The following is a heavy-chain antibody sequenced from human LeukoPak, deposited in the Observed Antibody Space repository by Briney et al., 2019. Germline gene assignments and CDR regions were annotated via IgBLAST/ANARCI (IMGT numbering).Heavy chain of an antibody. CDR3: ARSGGNIATAHFDY. Sequence: ASVKVSCKTSGYTFTSYGISWVRQAPGQGLEWMGWISAYNGNTNYAQKLQGRVTMTIDTSTSTAYMELRSLRSDDAAVYYCARSGGNIATAHFDYWGQGTLVTVSS. D-gene: IGHD6-13*01. V-gene: IGHV1-18*01. CDR1: GYTFTSYG. J-gene: IGHJ4*02. CDR2: ISAYNGNT.